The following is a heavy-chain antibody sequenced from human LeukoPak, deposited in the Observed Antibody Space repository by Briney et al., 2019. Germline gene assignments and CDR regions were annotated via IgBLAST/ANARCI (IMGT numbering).Heavy chain of an antibody. J-gene: IGHJ4*02. CDR3: ARIPITIFRMGDDY. CDR2: ISGSGVTT. V-gene: IGHV3-23*01. CDR1: GFTFSSYA. Sequence: GGSLRLSCIASGFTFSSYAMGWVRQAPGKGLEWVSAISGSGVTTHYAGSVKGRFTISRDNSKNTLYLQMNSLRAEDTAVYYCARIPITIFRMGDDYWGQGTLVTVSS. D-gene: IGHD3-9*01.